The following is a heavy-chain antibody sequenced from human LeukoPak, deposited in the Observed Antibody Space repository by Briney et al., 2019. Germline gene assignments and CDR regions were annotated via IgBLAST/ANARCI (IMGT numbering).Heavy chain of an antibody. CDR2: IYHSGST. Sequence: SETLFLTCAVSGGSISSGGYSWSWIRQPPGKGLEWIGYIYHSGSTYYNPSLKSRVTISVDRSKNQFSLKLSSVTAADTAVYYCARETVATIRGNYYYYGMDVWGQGTTVTVSS. V-gene: IGHV4-30-2*01. CDR1: GGSISSGGYS. J-gene: IGHJ6*02. CDR3: ARETVATIRGNYYYYGMDV. D-gene: IGHD5-12*01.